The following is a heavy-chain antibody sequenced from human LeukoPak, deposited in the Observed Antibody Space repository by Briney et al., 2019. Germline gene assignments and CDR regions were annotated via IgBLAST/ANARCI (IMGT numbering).Heavy chain of an antibody. CDR2: ICYSGST. CDR3: ARVQYYYDSSGYLLPGYFDY. V-gene: IGHV4-59*01. Sequence: SETLSLTCTVSGGSISSYYWSWIRQPPGKGLEWIGYICYSGSTNYNPSLKSRVTISVDTSKNQFSLKLSSVTAADTAVYYCARVQYYYDSSGYLLPGYFDYWGQGTLVTVSS. J-gene: IGHJ4*02. CDR1: GGSISSYY. D-gene: IGHD3-22*01.